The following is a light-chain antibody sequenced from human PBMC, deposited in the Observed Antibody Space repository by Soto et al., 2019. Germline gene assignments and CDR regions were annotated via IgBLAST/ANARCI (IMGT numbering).Light chain of an antibody. CDR3: QHYNIYPLT. J-gene: IGKJ4*01. CDR2: KAS. CDR1: QSVSSW. V-gene: IGKV1-5*03. Sequence: DIQMTQSPSTLSASVGDRVTITCRASQSVSSWLAWYQQKPGKAPKLLIYKASSLESGVPSRFSGSGSGTEFTLTISSLQPDDFATYYCQHYNIYPLTSGGGTKVEIK.